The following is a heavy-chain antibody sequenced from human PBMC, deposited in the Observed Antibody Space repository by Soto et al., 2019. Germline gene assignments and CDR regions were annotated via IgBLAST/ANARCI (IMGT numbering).Heavy chain of an antibody. CDR1: GFTFSSYA. CDR2: ISGSGGST. Sequence: GGSLRLSCAASGFTFSSYAMSWVRQAPGKGLEWVSAISGSGGSTYYADSVKGRFTISRDNSKNTLYLQMNSLRAEDTAVYYLAKVVSLTAMLVLPGDSWGQGNLVTGSS. D-gene: IGHD5-18*01. J-gene: IGHJ4*02. V-gene: IGHV3-23*01. CDR3: AKVVSLTAMLVLPGDS.